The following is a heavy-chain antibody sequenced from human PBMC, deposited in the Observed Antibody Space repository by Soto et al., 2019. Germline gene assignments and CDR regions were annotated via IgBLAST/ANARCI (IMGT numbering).Heavy chain of an antibody. J-gene: IGHJ4*02. Sequence: EVQLVESGGGLIQPGGSLRLSCGVSGITFKNYWMHWIRQAPGKGLVWVSHIKTDASVINYADSVKGRFTISRDNAGNTLYLQMTSRGVGDTAIDYCATDEGRGLKYWGQGTPVTVSP. CDR3: ATDEGRGLKY. D-gene: IGHD3-16*01. CDR2: IKTDASVI. V-gene: IGHV3-74*01. CDR1: GITFKNYW.